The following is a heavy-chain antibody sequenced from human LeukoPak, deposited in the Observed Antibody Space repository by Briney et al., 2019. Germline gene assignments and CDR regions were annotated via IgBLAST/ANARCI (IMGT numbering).Heavy chain of an antibody. CDR1: GFPFSAYA. Sequence: PGGSLRLSCAASGFPFSAYAMSWVRQAPGKGLEWVSGIRGSGETTYYAESVKGRFTINRDNSKNTLYLQMNSLRAEDTALYYCAKDPSSGTGRGFDYWGQGTLVTVSS. CDR2: IRGSGETT. J-gene: IGHJ4*02. V-gene: IGHV3-23*01. D-gene: IGHD3/OR15-3a*01. CDR3: AKDPSSGTGRGFDY.